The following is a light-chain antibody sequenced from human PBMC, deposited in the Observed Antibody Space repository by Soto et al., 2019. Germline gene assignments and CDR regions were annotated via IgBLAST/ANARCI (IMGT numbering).Light chain of an antibody. CDR3: AAWDDSLSVLWV. Sequence: QSVLTQPPSASGTPGQRVTISCSGSSSNIGSNYVYWYQQLPGTAPKLLIYRNNQQPSGVPDRFSGSKSGTSASLAISGLRSEDEADYYCAAWDDSLSVLWVFGGGTKLTVL. CDR2: RNN. CDR1: SSNIGSNY. J-gene: IGLJ3*02. V-gene: IGLV1-47*01.